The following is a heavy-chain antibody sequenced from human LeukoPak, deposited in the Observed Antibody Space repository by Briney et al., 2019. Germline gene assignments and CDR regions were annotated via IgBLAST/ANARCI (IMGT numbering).Heavy chain of an antibody. CDR2: IIPIFGTA. CDR1: GYTFTSYA. V-gene: IGHV1-69*13. Sequence: SVKVSCKASGYTFTSYAISWVRQAPGQGLEWMGGIIPIFGTANYAQKFQGRVTITADESTSTAYMELSSLRSEDTAVYYCARDRRDGYFDYWGQGTLVTVSS. CDR3: ARDRRDGYFDY. D-gene: IGHD5-24*01. J-gene: IGHJ4*02.